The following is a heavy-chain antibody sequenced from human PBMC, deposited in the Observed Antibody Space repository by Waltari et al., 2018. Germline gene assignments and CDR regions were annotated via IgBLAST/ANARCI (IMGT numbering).Heavy chain of an antibody. CDR1: GGSISSGCSY. CDR3: ARGAAGGPVQN. V-gene: IGHV4-39*07. CDR2: VFYSGST. D-gene: IGHD6-13*01. J-gene: IGHJ4*02. Sequence: QLQLQESGPGLVKPSETLSLSCFVSGGSISSGCSYWGWLRQPPGKGLEWIGGVFYSGSTQRSPALKSRVSMSLKTTNNHFSLRMNSVTAADTAVYYCARGAAGGPVQNWGQGTLVIVSS.